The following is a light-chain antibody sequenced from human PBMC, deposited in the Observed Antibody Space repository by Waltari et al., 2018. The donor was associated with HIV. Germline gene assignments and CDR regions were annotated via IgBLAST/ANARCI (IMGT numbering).Light chain of an antibody. Sequence: SVVTQPASVSGFPGQSVTISCTGTDSDFGYGNFVSWYQQHPGKAPKVILFEVDSRASGVYDRFSGSKSGNTASLTISGLRTEDEANYYCSSFTKDFTVIFGGGTRLTVL. CDR3: SSFTKDFTVI. CDR1: DSDFGYGNF. V-gene: IGLV2-14*03. CDR2: EVD. J-gene: IGLJ2*01.